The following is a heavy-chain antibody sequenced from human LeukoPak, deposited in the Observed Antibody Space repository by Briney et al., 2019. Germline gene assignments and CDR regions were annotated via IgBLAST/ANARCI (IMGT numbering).Heavy chain of an antibody. CDR3: ASDSGYDKRAFDY. CDR2: IYTSGST. D-gene: IGHD5-12*01. Sequence: SETLSLTCTVSGGSISSYYWSWIRLPAGKGLEWIGRIYTSGSTNYHPSLKSRVTMSVDTSKNQFSLKLSSVTAADTAVYYCASDSGYDKRAFDYWGQGTLVTVSS. J-gene: IGHJ4*02. CDR1: GGSISSYY. V-gene: IGHV4-4*07.